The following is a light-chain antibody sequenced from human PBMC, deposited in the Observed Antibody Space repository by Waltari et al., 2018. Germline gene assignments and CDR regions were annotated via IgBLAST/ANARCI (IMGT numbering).Light chain of an antibody. V-gene: IGKV3-20*01. CDR2: GAS. J-gene: IGKJ2*01. CDR3: QQYGSSPQT. CDR1: QSVSSSY. Sequence: EIVLTQSPGTLSLSPGERATLSCRASQSVSSSYLAWYQQKPGQAPRLLIYGASSGATVIPDRFSGSGSGTDFTLTISRLEPEDFAVYYCQQYGSSPQTFGQGTKLEIK.